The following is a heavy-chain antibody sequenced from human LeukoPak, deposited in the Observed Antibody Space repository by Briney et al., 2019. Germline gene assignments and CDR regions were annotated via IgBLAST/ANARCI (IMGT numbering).Heavy chain of an antibody. V-gene: IGHV3-23*01. CDR3: AKGGMMVVVIAYFDY. CDR2: ISGSGGST. CDR1: GFTFSSYA. J-gene: IGHJ4*02. D-gene: IGHD3-22*01. Sequence: TGGSLRLSCAASGFTFSSYAMSWVRQAPGKGLEWVSAISGSGGSTYYADSVKGRFTISRDNSKNTLYLQMNSLRAEDTAVYYCAKGGMMVVVIAYFDYWGQGTLVTVSS.